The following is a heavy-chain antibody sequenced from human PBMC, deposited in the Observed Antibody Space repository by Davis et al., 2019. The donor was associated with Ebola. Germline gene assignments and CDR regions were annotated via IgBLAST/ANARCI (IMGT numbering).Heavy chain of an antibody. D-gene: IGHD2-15*01. CDR3: ARVGGGSGGYYFDY. Sequence: MPSETLSLTCAVYGGSFSGYYWSWIRQPPGKGLEWIGYIYYSGSTNYNPSLKSRVTISVDTSKNQFSLKLSSVTAADTAVYYCARVGGGSGGYYFDYWGQGTLVTVSS. CDR1: GGSFSGYY. J-gene: IGHJ4*02. V-gene: IGHV4-59*01. CDR2: IYYSGST.